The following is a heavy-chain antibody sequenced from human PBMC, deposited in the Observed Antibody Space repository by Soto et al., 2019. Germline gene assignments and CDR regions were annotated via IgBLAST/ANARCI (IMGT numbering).Heavy chain of an antibody. V-gene: IGHV4-59*01. Sequence: SETLSLTCSVSDSSMSPYYWTWFRQAPGKGLEWIGHLLYRGTATYNPALKGRVTISLDTSKKQVSLKLSSVIAADTAVYYCAREKDLILGGYAFGYWGPGTLVTVSS. J-gene: IGHJ4*02. CDR1: DSSMSPYY. CDR2: LLYRGTA. CDR3: AREKDLILGGYAFGY. D-gene: IGHD1-26*01.